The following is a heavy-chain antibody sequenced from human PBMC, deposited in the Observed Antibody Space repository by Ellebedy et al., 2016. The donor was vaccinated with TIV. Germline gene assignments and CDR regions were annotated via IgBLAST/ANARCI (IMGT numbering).Heavy chain of an antibody. J-gene: IGHJ6*02. CDR3: ARTPDFKVVPAATIYYYYYGMDV. CDR1: GFTFSSYS. CDR2: ISSSSSTI. D-gene: IGHD2-2*01. Sequence: GGSLRLSXAASGFTFSSYSMNWVRQAPGKGLEWVSYISSSSSTIYYADSVKGRFTISRDNAKNSLYLQMNSLRDEDTAVYYCARTPDFKVVPAATIYYYYYGMDVWGQGTTVTVSS. V-gene: IGHV3-48*02.